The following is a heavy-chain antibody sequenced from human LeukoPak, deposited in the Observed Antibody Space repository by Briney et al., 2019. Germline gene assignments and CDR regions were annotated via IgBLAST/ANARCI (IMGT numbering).Heavy chain of an antibody. CDR2: IYYSGIT. CDR1: GGSISSFY. Sequence: PSETLSLTCTVSGGSISSFYWSWIRQPPGKGLEWIGYIYYSGITHYNPSLKSRVTISIDTSKTQFSLNLSSVTAADTAVYYCARAYSISSRYFDPWGQGTLVTVSS. J-gene: IGHJ5*02. D-gene: IGHD1-26*01. V-gene: IGHV4-59*01. CDR3: ARAYSISSRYFDP.